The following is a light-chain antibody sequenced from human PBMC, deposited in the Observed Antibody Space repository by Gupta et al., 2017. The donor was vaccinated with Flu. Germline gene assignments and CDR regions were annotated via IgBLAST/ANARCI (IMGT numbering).Light chain of an antibody. CDR3: MQALQTPWT. CDR1: QSLLHSNGYNY. CDR2: LGS. J-gene: IGKJ1*01. V-gene: IGKV2-28*01. Sequence: DIVMTESLLPLPVTPGGPASISCRSSQSLLHSNGYNYLDWYLQKPGQSPQLLIYLGSNRASGVPDRFSGSGSGTDFTLKISRVEAEDVGVYYCMQALQTPWTFGQGTKVEIK.